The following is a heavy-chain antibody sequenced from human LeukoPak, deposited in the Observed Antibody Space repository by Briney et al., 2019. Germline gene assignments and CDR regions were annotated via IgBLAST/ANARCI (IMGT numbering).Heavy chain of an antibody. D-gene: IGHD3-3*01. CDR1: GFTFSSYW. J-gene: IGHJ6*03. CDR2: IKQDGSEK. V-gene: IGHV3-7*01. Sequence: GGSLRLSCAASGFTFSSYWMRWVRQAPGKGLEWVANIKQDGSEKYYVDSVKGRFTISRDNAKNSLYLQMNSLRAEDTAVYYCARDRDDFWSLAYYYYMDVWGKGTTVTVSS. CDR3: ARDRDDFWSLAYYYYMDV.